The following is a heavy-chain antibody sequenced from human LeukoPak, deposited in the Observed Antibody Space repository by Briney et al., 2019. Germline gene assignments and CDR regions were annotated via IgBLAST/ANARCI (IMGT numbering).Heavy chain of an antibody. Sequence: GGSLRLSCAASGFTFSSCWMSWVRQAPGKGLEWVANIKQDGSEKYYVDSVKGRFTISRDNAKNSLYLQMNSLRAEDTAVYYCARDTFELPFDYWGQGTLVTVSS. V-gene: IGHV3-7*01. D-gene: IGHD3-16*01. J-gene: IGHJ4*02. CDR1: GFTFSSCW. CDR3: ARDTFELPFDY. CDR2: IKQDGSEK.